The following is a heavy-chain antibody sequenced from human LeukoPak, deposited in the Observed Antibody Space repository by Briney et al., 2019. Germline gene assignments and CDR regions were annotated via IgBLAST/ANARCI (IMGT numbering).Heavy chain of an antibody. V-gene: IGHV3-74*01. CDR1: AFIFSSYW. Sequence: GGSLRLSCAASAFIFSSYWMHWVRQAPGKGLVWVSRINSDGSSTSYADSVKGRFTISRDNAKNTLYLQMNSLRAEDTAMYYCARGSDCSGGSCYSYWYFDLWGRGTLVTVSS. J-gene: IGHJ2*01. D-gene: IGHD2-15*01. CDR3: ARGSDCSGGSCYSYWYFDL. CDR2: INSDGSST.